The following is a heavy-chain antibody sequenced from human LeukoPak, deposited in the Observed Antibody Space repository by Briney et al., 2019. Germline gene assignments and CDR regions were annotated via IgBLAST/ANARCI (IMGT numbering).Heavy chain of an antibody. V-gene: IGHV4-61*02. CDR2: FYTSGST. CDR3: ATQDSSSWYFDY. CDR1: GGSISSGNYF. Sequence: PPETLSLTCTVSGGSISSGNYFWRWIRQPAGKGLEWIGRFYTSGSTNYNPSLKSRVTISVDTSNNQFSLKLSSVTAADTAVYYCATQDSSSWYFDYWGQGTLVTVSS. D-gene: IGHD6-13*01. J-gene: IGHJ4*02.